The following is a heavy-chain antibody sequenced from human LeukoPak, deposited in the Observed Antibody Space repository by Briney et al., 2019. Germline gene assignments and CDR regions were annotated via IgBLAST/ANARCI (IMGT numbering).Heavy chain of an antibody. CDR1: GVSFSGYY. CDR3: ARVITIRGFIFDY. J-gene: IGHJ4*02. D-gene: IGHD3-16*01. V-gene: IGHV4-34*01. CDR2: INHSVST. Sequence: SETLSLTCAVYGVSFSGYYWSWIRQPPGKGLEWIGEINHSVSTNYNPSLKSRVTISVDTSKNQFSLHLNSVTAADTAVYYCARVITIRGFIFDYWGQGTLVTVSS.